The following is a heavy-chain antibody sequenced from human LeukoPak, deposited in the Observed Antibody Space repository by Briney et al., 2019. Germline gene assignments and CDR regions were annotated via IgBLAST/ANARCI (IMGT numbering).Heavy chain of an antibody. V-gene: IGHV3-53*05. J-gene: IGHJ4*02. Sequence: PGGSLRLSCAASGFTVSSNYMSWVRQAPGKGLEWVSVIYSGGSRYYADSVKGRFTISRDNSKNTMYLQMNSLRAEDTAVYYCAKDPRDHSYGWSWRYFDYWGQGTLVTVSS. CDR1: GFTVSSNY. D-gene: IGHD5-18*01. CDR2: IYSGGSR. CDR3: AKDPRDHSYGWSWRYFDY.